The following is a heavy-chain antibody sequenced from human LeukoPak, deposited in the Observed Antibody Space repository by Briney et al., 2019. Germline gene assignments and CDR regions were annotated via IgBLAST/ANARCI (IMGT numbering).Heavy chain of an antibody. CDR3: AKAGYCSSTSCYWGYYYYMDV. CDR2: ISGSGGSS. D-gene: IGHD2-2*01. V-gene: IGHV3-23*01. J-gene: IGHJ6*03. CDR1: GFTFSSYA. Sequence: GGSLRLSCAASGFTFSSYAMSWVRQAPGKGLEWVSAISGSGGSSYYADSVKGRFTISRDNSKNTLYLQMNSLRAEDTAVYYCAKAGYCSSTSCYWGYYYYMDVWGKGTTVTVSS.